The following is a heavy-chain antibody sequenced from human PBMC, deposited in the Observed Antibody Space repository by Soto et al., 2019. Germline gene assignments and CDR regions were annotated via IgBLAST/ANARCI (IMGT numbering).Heavy chain of an antibody. D-gene: IGHD6-19*01. V-gene: IGHV5-51*01. CDR3: ARHTSSGWYYFDY. Sequence: GDSLKISCTCSGYSFTRYWIGWVRQMPGKGLEWMGIIYPGDSDTRYSPSFQGQVTISADKSISTAYLQWSSLKGSDTAMYYCARHTSSGWYYFDYWGQGTLVT. CDR1: GYSFTRYW. J-gene: IGHJ4*02. CDR2: IYPGDSDT.